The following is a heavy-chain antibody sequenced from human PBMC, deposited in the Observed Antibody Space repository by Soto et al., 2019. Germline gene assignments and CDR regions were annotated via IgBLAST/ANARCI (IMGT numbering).Heavy chain of an antibody. V-gene: IGHV4-39*01. D-gene: IGHD2-8*01. CDR3: LRLAFVDRRC. CDR1: GFAISMSSYY. Sequence: PSNTLAITFFGYGFAISMSSYYWPWIRQPTGKGLEWIGSLNYSGGAYYNASLKSRVTISADSAKNQFTLKLTSGTAADTAMYDCLRLAFVDRRCRGQASRGTVSS. CDR2: LNYSGGA. J-gene: IGHJ4*02.